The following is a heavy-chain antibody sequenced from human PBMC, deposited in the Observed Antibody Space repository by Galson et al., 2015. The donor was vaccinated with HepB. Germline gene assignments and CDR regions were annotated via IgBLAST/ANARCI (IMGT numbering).Heavy chain of an antibody. V-gene: IGHV1-18*04. J-gene: IGHJ5*02. Sequence: SVKVSCKASGYTFTSYGISWVRQAPGQGLEWMGWISAYNGNTNYAQKLQGRVTMTTDTSTSTAYMELRSLRSDDTAVYYCARTLGNPLYTAPWQGWFDPWGQGTLVTVSS. CDR3: ARTLGNPLYTAPWQGWFDP. CDR2: ISAYNGNT. D-gene: IGHD5-18*01. CDR1: GYTFTSYG.